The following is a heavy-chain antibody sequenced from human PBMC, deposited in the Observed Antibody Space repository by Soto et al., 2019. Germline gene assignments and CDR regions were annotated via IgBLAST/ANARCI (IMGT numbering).Heavy chain of an antibody. CDR1: GFNFSNHW. D-gene: IGHD2-21*02. CDR3: ARESGDWPLNWFDP. V-gene: IGHV3-74*01. J-gene: IGHJ5*02. CDR2: ITSDGKSK. Sequence: PGGSLRLSCAASGFNFSNHWMHWVRQRPAEGLVWVSRITSDGKSKAYAESVKGRFAISRDNAKKTLYLQMNGLTAEDTAVYYCARESGDWPLNWFDPWGEGTLVTVSS.